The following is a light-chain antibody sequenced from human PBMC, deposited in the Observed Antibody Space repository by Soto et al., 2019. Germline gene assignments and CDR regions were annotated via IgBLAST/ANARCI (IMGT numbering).Light chain of an antibody. CDR2: GAS. CDR1: QSVSSSY. CDR3: QQYGSSPWT. V-gene: IGKV3-20*01. J-gene: IGKJ1*01. Sequence: EIVLTQSPGTLSLSPGERATLSCRASQSVSSSYLSWYQQQPGQAPRLLIYGASSRATGIPERFSGSGAGKDFTLTISRLEHEFFAVYYWQQYGSSPWTFGQGTKVEIK.